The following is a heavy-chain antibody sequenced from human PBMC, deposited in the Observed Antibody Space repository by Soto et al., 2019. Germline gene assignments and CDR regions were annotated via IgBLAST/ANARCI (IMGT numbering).Heavy chain of an antibody. D-gene: IGHD2-21*02. J-gene: IGHJ3*01. CDR2: INVDGSYI. CDR3: ATEGDFLIGYV. V-gene: IGHV3-21*01. CDR1: DFTFRTYT. Sequence: GPLRLSCVASDFTFRTYTMHWVRQAPGEGLQWVSSINVDGSYIYSADSLKGRFTVSRDNAKNSLYLQMNSLRVEDTAMYYCATEGDFLIGYVWGQGTMVTVSS.